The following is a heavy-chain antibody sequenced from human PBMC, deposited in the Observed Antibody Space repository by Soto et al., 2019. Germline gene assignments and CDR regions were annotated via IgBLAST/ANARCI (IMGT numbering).Heavy chain of an antibody. CDR1: GGSISNYY. Sequence: SETLSLTCTVSGGSISNYYGSWIRQPPGKGLEWIGYIYYSVSTNYNPSLKSRVTISVDTSKNQLSLKLSSVTAADTAVYYCARGLSGYSYGYYFDSWGQGTLVTVSS. V-gene: IGHV4-59*01. D-gene: IGHD5-18*01. CDR2: IYYSVST. CDR3: ARGLSGYSYGYYFDS. J-gene: IGHJ4*02.